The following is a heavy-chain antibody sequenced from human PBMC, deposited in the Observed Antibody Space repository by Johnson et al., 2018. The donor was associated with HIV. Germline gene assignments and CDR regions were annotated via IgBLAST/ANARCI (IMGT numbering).Heavy chain of an antibody. D-gene: IGHD5-18*01. CDR2: ISYDGSNK. Sequence: QMQLVESGGGVVQPGRSLRLSCAASGFTFSSYAMHWVRQAPGKGLEWVAVISYDGSNKYYADSVKGRFTISRDNSKNTLYLQMNSLRPEDTAVYYCARDGRDLVTRVGFDVWGPGTVVTVSS. J-gene: IGHJ3*01. CDR3: ARDGRDLVTRVGFDV. CDR1: GFTFSSYA. V-gene: IGHV3-30-3*01.